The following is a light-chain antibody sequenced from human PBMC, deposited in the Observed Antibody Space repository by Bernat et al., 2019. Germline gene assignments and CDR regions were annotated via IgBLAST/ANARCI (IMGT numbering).Light chain of an antibody. CDR1: ALPNQY. Sequence: SYELTQPPSVSVSPGQTARITCSGDALPNQYSFWYPQKPGRAPVVVIYKDTDRPSGISERFTGSSSGTTVTLTISGVQAEDGADYYCQSADSSGTWVFGGGTKLTVL. CDR2: KDT. J-gene: IGLJ3*02. CDR3: QSADSSGTWV. V-gene: IGLV3-25*03.